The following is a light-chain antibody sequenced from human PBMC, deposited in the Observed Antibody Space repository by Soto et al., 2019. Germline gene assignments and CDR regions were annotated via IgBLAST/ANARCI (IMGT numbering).Light chain of an antibody. V-gene: IGKV1-39*01. Sequence: DIQMTQSPSSLSASVGDRVTITCRASQTIGIYLNWYQQKPGKAPKLLIYGVSNLQSGVPSRFSGSGSGTDFTLNISSLQPEDVADYYCQQNYRTPPTFGRGTKVEIK. CDR1: QTIGIY. J-gene: IGKJ2*01. CDR2: GVS. CDR3: QQNYRTPPT.